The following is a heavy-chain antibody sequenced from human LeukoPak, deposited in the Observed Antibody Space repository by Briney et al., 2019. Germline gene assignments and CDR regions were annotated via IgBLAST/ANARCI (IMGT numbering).Heavy chain of an antibody. Sequence: GGSLRLSCAAPGFTFSSYWMTWVRQAPGKGLEWVANIKHNGDELNYVDSVEDRFTISRDNAKNSLYLHMTSLRAEDTAVYYCARELRTFDSWGQGTLVTVSS. J-gene: IGHJ4*02. CDR1: GFTFSSYW. CDR3: ARELRTFDS. V-gene: IGHV3-7*01. CDR2: IKHNGDEL. D-gene: IGHD3-16*01.